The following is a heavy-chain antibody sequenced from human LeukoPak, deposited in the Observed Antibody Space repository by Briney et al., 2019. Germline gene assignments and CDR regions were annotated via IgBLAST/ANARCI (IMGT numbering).Heavy chain of an antibody. CDR2: ISAYNGNT. D-gene: IGHD3-9*01. Sequence: ASVKVSCKASGYTFTSYGISWVRQAPGQGLEWMGWISAYNGNTNYAQKLQGRVTMTTDTSTSTAYMELRSLRSDDTAVYYCAKEGDDILTGYYNVHFFDYWGQGTLVTVSS. J-gene: IGHJ4*02. CDR3: AKEGDDILTGYYNVHFFDY. CDR1: GYTFTSYG. V-gene: IGHV1-18*01.